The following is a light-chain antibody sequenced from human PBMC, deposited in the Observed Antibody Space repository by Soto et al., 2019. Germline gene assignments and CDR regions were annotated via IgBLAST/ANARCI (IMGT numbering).Light chain of an antibody. CDR2: GNT. Sequence: QAVVTQPPSVSATPGQGVTLSCSGGDSNIGSTAVNWYQQLPGTAPKLIIVGNTIRPSGVPDRFSASTSGTSASLAITGLQAEDEGDYYCQSYDSTLSARYVFGTGTKLTVL. CDR1: DSNIGSTA. CDR3: QSYDSTLSARYV. V-gene: IGLV1-40*01. J-gene: IGLJ1*01.